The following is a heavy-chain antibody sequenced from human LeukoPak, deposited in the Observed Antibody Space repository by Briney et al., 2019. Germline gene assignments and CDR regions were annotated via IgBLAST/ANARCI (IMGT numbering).Heavy chain of an antibody. D-gene: IGHD3-22*01. CDR2: ISSNGGST. CDR3: ARGGRYYYDSSGYYRKLLRWFDP. V-gene: IGHV3-64*01. CDR1: GFTFSSYA. J-gene: IGHJ5*02. Sequence: GGSLRLSCAASGFTFSSYAMHWVRQAPGKGLEYVSAISSNGGSTYYANSVKGRFTISRDNSKNTLYLQMGSLRAEDMAVYYCARGGRYYYDSSGYYRKLLRWFDPWGQGTLVTVSS.